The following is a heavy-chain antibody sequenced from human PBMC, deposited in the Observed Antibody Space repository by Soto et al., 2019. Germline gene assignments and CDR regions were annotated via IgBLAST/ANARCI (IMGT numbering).Heavy chain of an antibody. V-gene: IGHV4-59*01. CDR2: IYYSGST. Sequence: PSETLSLTCTVSGGSISSYYWSWIRQPPGKGLEWIGYIYYSGSTNYNPSLKSRVTISVDTSKNQFSLKLSSVTAADTAVYYCASNSGSYWWGAFDIWGQGTMVTVSS. D-gene: IGHD1-26*01. CDR3: ASNSGSYWWGAFDI. CDR1: GGSISSYY. J-gene: IGHJ3*02.